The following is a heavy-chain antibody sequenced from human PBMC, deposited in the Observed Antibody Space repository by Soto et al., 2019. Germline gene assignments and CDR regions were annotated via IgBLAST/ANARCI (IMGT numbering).Heavy chain of an antibody. J-gene: IGHJ4*02. Sequence: QVQLQQWGAGLLKPSETLSLTCAVYGGSFSGYYWSWIRQPPGKGLEWIGEINHSGSTNYNPSLKSRVTISVDTSKNQFSLKLSSVTAADTAVYYCAGVIGDDILTGYSYYFDYWGQGTLVTVSS. CDR1: GGSFSGYY. CDR3: AGVIGDDILTGYSYYFDY. CDR2: INHSGST. V-gene: IGHV4-34*01. D-gene: IGHD3-9*01.